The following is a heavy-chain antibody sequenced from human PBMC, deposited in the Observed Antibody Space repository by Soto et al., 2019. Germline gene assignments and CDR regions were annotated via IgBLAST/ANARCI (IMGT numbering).Heavy chain of an antibody. J-gene: IGHJ5*02. CDR3: DRGIATGQLDP. CDR1: GYTFPRYT. CDR2: INPDNGNT. Sequence: GASVKVSCKASGYTFPRYTMNWVRQAPGQRLEWMGWINPDNGNTNSSQKFQDRVIITRDTSASTAYMDLSSLRPEDTAEHYHDRGIATGQLDPWGQGTLVTVSS. D-gene: IGHD2-15*01. V-gene: IGHV1-3*01.